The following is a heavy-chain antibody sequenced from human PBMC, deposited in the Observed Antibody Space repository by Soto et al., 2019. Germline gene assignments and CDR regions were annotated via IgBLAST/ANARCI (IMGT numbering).Heavy chain of an antibody. J-gene: IGHJ6*02. CDR1: GGSISSYY. Sequence: SETLSLTCTVSGGSISSYYWNWIRQPPGKGLEWIGHIYYSGSTNYNPSLKSRVTISVDTSKNHFSLKLRSVTAADTAVYYCARDRFTVTGGYYYYYGMDVWGQGTKVTVS. CDR2: IYYSGST. V-gene: IGHV4-59*01. D-gene: IGHD3-22*01. CDR3: ARDRFTVTGGYYYYYGMDV.